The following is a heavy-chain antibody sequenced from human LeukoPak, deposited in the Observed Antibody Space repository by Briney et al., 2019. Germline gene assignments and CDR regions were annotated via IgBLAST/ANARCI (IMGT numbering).Heavy chain of an antibody. Sequence: SETLSLTCAVYGGSFSGYYWSWIRQPPGKGLEWIGEINHSGSANYNPSLKSRVTISVDTSKNQFSLKLSSVTAADTAVYYCAMVPYYYYGMDVWGQGTTVTVSS. CDR3: AMVPYYYYGMDV. V-gene: IGHV4-34*01. D-gene: IGHD3-10*01. CDR1: GGSFSGYY. J-gene: IGHJ6*02. CDR2: INHSGSA.